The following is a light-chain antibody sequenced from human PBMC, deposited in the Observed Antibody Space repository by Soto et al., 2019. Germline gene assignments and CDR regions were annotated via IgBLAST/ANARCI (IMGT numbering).Light chain of an antibody. Sequence: ETVVTQSPATLSVSPGETATLSFRASESVGSNLAWYQQKPGQAPRLLIYGASNRATGIPARFSGSGSGTEFTLTISSLQSEDFAVYYCQQYNNWPPRTFGQGTKVDIK. J-gene: IGKJ1*01. V-gene: IGKV3-15*01. CDR3: QQYNNWPPRT. CDR1: ESVGSN. CDR2: GAS.